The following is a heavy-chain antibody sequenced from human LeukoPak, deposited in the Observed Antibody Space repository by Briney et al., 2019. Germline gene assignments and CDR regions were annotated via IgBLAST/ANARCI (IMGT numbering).Heavy chain of an antibody. Sequence: GGSLRLSCAASGFTFSSYAMSWVRQAPGKGLEWVSAISGSGGSTYYADSVKGRFTISRDNSKSTLYLQMNSLRAEDTAVYYCAKEATLLWFGELFYYYGMDVWGQGTTVTVSS. CDR1: GFTFSSYA. D-gene: IGHD3-10*01. V-gene: IGHV3-23*01. J-gene: IGHJ6*02. CDR3: AKEATLLWFGELFYYYGMDV. CDR2: ISGSGGST.